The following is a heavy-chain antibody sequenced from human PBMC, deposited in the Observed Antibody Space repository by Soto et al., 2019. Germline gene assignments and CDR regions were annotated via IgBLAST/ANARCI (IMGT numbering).Heavy chain of an antibody. CDR1: GGSVSSGSYY. CDR3: AREKLAAARPWGFDP. CDR2: IYYSGRT. V-gene: IGHV4-61*01. J-gene: IGHJ5*02. D-gene: IGHD6-13*01. Sequence: QVQLQESGPGLVKPSETLSLTCTVSGGSVSSGSYYWSWIRQPPGKGLEWIGYIYYSGRTNYNPSLKGRFPISVDTSKSQFSLKLSSVTAADTAVYYCAREKLAAARPWGFDPWGQGTLVTVSS.